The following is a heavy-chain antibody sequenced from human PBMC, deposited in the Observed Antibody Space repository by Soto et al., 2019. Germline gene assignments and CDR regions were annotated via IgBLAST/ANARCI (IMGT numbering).Heavy chain of an antibody. V-gene: IGHV3-33*01. CDR2: IWDDGSNK. J-gene: IGHJ4*02. CDR1: GFTFSSYG. CDR3: ARDDCSGGRCYPDY. D-gene: IGHD2-15*01. Sequence: QVQLVESGGGVVQPGRSLRLSCAASGFTFSSYGMHWVRQAPGKGLEWVAVIWDDGSNKYYADSVKGRFTISRDNSKNTLYLQMNSLRAEDTAVYYCARDDCSGGRCYPDYWGQGTLVTVSS.